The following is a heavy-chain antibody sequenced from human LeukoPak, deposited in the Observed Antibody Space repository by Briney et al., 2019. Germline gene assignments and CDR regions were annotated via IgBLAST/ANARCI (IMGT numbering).Heavy chain of an antibody. CDR1: GGSISGYY. CDR3: ARIQTASGSNWFDP. J-gene: IGHJ5*02. D-gene: IGHD2-15*01. V-gene: IGHV4-59*08. Sequence: PSETLSLTCTVSGGSISGYYWSSIRQPPGKGLEWIGYIYHSGSTNYNPSLNSRVTISVDTSKSQFSLKLSSVTAPDTAVYYCARIQTASGSNWFDPWGQGALVTVSS. CDR2: IYHSGST.